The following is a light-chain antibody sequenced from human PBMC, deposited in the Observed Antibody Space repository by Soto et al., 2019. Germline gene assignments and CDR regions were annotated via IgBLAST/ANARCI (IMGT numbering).Light chain of an antibody. CDR2: DAS. CDR3: QQYGTSPIT. J-gene: IGKJ5*01. CDR1: QSVSSY. V-gene: IGKV3-11*01. Sequence: EIVLTQSPATLSLSPGERATLSCRASQSVSSYLAWYQQKPGQAPRLLIYDASNRATGIPARFNGSGSGTDFTLTISSLEPEDFAVYYCQQYGTSPITFGQGTRLEIK.